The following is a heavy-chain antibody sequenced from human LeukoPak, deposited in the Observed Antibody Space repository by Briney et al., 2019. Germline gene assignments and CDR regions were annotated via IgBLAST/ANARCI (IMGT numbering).Heavy chain of an antibody. CDR1: GFTFSSYA. CDR2: ISGSGGST. Sequence: GGSLRLSCAASGFTFSSYAMSWVRQAPGKGLEWVSAISGSGGSTNFADSVKGRFTISRDNSKNTLYLQMNSLRAEDTAVYYCANGRESFDYWGQGTLVTVSS. J-gene: IGHJ4*02. V-gene: IGHV3-23*01. CDR3: ANGRESFDY.